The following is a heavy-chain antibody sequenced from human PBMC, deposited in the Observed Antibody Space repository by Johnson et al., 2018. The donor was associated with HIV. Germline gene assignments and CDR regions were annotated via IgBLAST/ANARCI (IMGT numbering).Heavy chain of an antibody. CDR1: GFTFSTSA. CDR2: ISYDGINK. J-gene: IGHJ3*02. CDR3: ATPQEGYSAFDI. D-gene: IGHD2-15*01. Sequence: QVQLVESGGDVVQPGRSLRLSCAASGFTFSTSAMHWVRQAPGKGLKWVATISYDGINKYYADSLKGRFAISRDNSKNTLYLQMNSLRAEDTAVYYCATPQEGYSAFDIWGQGTMVTVSS. V-gene: IGHV3-30*09.